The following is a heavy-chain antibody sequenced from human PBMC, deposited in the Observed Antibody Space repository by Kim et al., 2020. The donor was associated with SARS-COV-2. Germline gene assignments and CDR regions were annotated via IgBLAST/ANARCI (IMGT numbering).Heavy chain of an antibody. V-gene: IGHV3-23*01. Sequence: GGSLRLSCAASGFTFSSYAMSWVRQAPGKGLEWVSAISGSGGSTYYADSVKGRFTISRDNSKNTLYLQMNSLRAEDTAVYYCAKDLPTYSRAPDYFDYWGQGTLVTVSS. CDR1: GFTFSSYA. J-gene: IGHJ4*02. CDR2: ISGSGGST. CDR3: AKDLPTYSRAPDYFDY. D-gene: IGHD6-13*01.